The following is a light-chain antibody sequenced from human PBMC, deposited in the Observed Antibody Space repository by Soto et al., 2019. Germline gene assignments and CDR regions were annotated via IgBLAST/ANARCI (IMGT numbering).Light chain of an antibody. V-gene: IGLV2-11*01. CDR2: DVS. J-gene: IGLJ2*01. CDR1: SSDIGGFDL. Sequence: QSALTQPDSLSGSPGQSITISCTGSSSDIGGFDLVSWYQQHPGKAPKLMIYDVSKRPSGVPDRFSGSKSGNTASLTISGLQAEDEADYYCCSYAGGYTHAVFGGGTKVTVL. CDR3: CSYAGGYTHAV.